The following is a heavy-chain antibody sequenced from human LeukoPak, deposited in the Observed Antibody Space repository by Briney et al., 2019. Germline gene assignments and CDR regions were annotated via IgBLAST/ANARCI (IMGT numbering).Heavy chain of an antibody. V-gene: IGHV3-30*18. CDR3: AKDEGRAIGATLDY. CDR1: GFSFSSYG. J-gene: IGHJ4*02. Sequence: HPGGSLRLSCAASGFSFSSYGMHWVRQAPGKGLEWVALISDDGSNKDYADSVKGRFTISRDNSKNSLYLQMNSLRTEDTALYYCAKDEGRAIGATLDYWGQGTLVTVSS. CDR2: ISDDGSNK. D-gene: IGHD1-26*01.